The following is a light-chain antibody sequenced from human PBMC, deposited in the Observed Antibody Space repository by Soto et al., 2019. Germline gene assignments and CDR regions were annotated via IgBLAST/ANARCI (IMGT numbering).Light chain of an antibody. Sequence: QTVVTQPASVSGSPGQSITISCTGTSSDVGGYNYVSWYQQHPGKAPKLMIYEVSNRPSGLSNRFSGSKSGNTASLTISGLQAEDEADYYCSSFTSSSTLVFGGGTKLTVL. CDR2: EVS. J-gene: IGLJ2*01. V-gene: IGLV2-14*01. CDR3: SSFTSSSTLV. CDR1: SSDVGGYNY.